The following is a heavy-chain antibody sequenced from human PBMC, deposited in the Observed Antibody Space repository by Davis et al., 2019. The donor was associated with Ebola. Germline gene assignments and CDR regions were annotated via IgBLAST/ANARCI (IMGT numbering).Heavy chain of an antibody. CDR2: INAGNGNT. Sequence: AASVKVSCKASGYTFTSYGITWVRQAPGQGLEWMGWINAGNGNTKYSQKFQGRVTITRDTSASTAYMELSSLRSDDTAVYYCARAQFPTTSDHWGQGTLVTVSS. J-gene: IGHJ4*02. V-gene: IGHV1-3*01. CDR3: ARAQFPTTSDH. CDR1: GYTFTSYG. D-gene: IGHD1-1*01.